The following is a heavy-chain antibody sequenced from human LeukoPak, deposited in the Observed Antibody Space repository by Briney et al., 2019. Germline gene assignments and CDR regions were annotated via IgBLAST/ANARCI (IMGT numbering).Heavy chain of an antibody. J-gene: IGHJ6*03. CDR3: TRGSIAYYYMDV. CDR1: GVSISSYS. CDR2: IYSSGST. Sequence: SETLSLTCTVSGVSISSYSWSWIRQPAGKRLEWIGRIYSSGSTNYNPSLKSRVTISVDTSKNQFSLKLSSVTAADTAVYYCTRGSIAYYYMDVWGKGTTVTISS. D-gene: IGHD3-22*01. V-gene: IGHV4-4*07.